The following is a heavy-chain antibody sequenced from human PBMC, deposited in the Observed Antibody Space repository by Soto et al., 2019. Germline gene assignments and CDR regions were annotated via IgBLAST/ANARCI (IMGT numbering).Heavy chain of an antibody. CDR2: ISHSGIT. CDR3: ARGFCSGNDCYLHLDY. D-gene: IGHD2-15*01. Sequence: KLRETLSLTCAVHDGSFSGYYWTWIRQPPGKGLEWIGEISHSGITNYNPSLKSRVSVSVDTSKNQFSLNLTSVTAADTAVYWCARGFCSGNDCYLHLDYWGPGTLVTVSS. V-gene: IGHV4-34*01. J-gene: IGHJ4*02. CDR1: DGSFSGYY.